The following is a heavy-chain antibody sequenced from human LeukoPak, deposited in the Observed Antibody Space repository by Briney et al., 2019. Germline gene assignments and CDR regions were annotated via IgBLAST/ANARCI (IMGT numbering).Heavy chain of an antibody. J-gene: IGHJ4*02. CDR1: GFTFNSYA. V-gene: IGHV3-23*01. CDR3: AKVRGSNWDPFDC. Sequence: EGSLRLSCAASGFTFNSYAIVWVHQAPGKGLEWVSTIVGSGGSTYYADSVKGRFTISRDNSKNTLYLQMNSLRAEDTAVYFCAKVRGSNWDPFDCWGQGTLVTVSS. CDR2: IVGSGGST. D-gene: IGHD6-13*01.